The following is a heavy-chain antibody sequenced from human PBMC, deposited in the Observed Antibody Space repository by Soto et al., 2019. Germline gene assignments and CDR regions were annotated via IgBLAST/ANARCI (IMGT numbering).Heavy chain of an antibody. CDR3: AAVEEVHASSGQLSSAFDI. J-gene: IGHJ3*02. CDR2: IIPILGIT. CDR1: GGTFSSYT. Sequence: QVQLVQSGAEVRKPGSSVKVSCKASGGTFSSYTICWVRQAPGQGLVWMGRIIPILGITNYAQEFQGRVTISEDGSTTTAYMELSSLRYEDTAVYYCAAVEEVHASSGQLSSAFDIWGRGTMVTVSS. D-gene: IGHD2-15*01. V-gene: IGHV1-69*02.